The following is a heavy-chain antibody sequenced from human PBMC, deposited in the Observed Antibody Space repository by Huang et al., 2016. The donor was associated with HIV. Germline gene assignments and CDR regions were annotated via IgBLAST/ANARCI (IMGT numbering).Heavy chain of an antibody. CDR2: INPSGAST. J-gene: IGHJ4*02. CDR1: GYTFTTYH. CDR3: ARALLLFGLGSPLDF. D-gene: IGHD3-10*01. V-gene: IGHV1-46*01. Sequence: QVQLVQSGAEVKKPGASVKISCKASGYTFTTYHMHLGRQAPGQGLEWMGMINPSGASTRYAQTFQGRVTMTSDTSTSTVYMELSSLTPEDTAVYYCARALLLFGLGSPLDFWGQGSLVTVSS.